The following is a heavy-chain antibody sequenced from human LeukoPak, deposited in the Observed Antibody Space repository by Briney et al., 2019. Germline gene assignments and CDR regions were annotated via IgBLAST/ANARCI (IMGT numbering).Heavy chain of an antibody. CDR2: ISSTSNHN. D-gene: IGHD6-13*01. Sequence: PGGTLSLSCAASGFTFRSFSMSWVRQPPGKGLEWVASISSTSNHNYHADSVKGRFTISRDNDKNSLYLQMNSLRAEDTGLYFCATRVTADSYDASDIWGQGTMVTVSS. CDR3: ATRVTADSYDASDI. V-gene: IGHV3-21*06. CDR1: GFTFRSFS. J-gene: IGHJ3*02.